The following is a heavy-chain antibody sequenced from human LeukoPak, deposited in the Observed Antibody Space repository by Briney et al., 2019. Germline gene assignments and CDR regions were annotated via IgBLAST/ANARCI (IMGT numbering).Heavy chain of an antibody. CDR2: ISYDGSNK. V-gene: IGHV3-30-3*01. D-gene: IGHD1-26*01. J-gene: IGHJ6*02. Sequence: GRSLRLSCAASGFTFSSYAMPWVRQAPGKGLEWVAVISYDGSNKYYADSVKGRFTISRDNSKNTLYLQMNSLRAEDTAVYYCARVGGRYYYYYGMDVWGQGTTVTVSS. CDR1: GFTFSSYA. CDR3: ARVGGRYYYYYGMDV.